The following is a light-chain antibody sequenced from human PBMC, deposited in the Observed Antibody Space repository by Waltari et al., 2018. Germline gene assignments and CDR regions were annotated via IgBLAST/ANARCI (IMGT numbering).Light chain of an antibody. CDR1: QSVSIY. CDR2: HTS. J-gene: IGKJ1*01. Sequence: IVLTQSPGTLSLSPGERATLSCRASQSVSIYLAWYQQKPGQAPRLLIYHTSTRATGSPDRFSGSGSGTDFSLTISGLEPEDFAVYYCQHYKSLPVSFGQGTRVEIK. CDR3: QHYKSLPVS. V-gene: IGKV3-20*01.